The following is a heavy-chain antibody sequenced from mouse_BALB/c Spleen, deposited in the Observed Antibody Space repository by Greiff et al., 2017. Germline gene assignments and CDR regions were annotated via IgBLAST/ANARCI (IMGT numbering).Heavy chain of an antibody. J-gene: IGHJ1*01. CDR2: IWGDGST. CDR1: GFSLTGYG. Sequence: VKVVESGPGLVAPSQSLSITCTVSGFSLTGYGVNWVRQPPGKGLEWLGMIWGDGSTDYNSALKSRLSISKDNSKSQVFLKMNSLQTDDTARYYCARDHYYGYWYFDVWGAGTTVTVSS. D-gene: IGHD1-2*01. V-gene: IGHV2-6-7*01. CDR3: ARDHYYGYWYFDV.